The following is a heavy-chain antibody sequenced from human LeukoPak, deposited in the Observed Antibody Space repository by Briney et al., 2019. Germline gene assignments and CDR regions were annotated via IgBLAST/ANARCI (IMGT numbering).Heavy chain of an antibody. V-gene: IGHV3-48*03. Sequence: PGGSLRLSCAASGFTFSSYEMNWVRQAPGKGLEWVSYISSSGSTIYYADSVKGRFTISRDNAKNSLYLQMNSLRAEDTAVYYRARRYPPHCSSTSCPPGPWGQGTLVTVSS. CDR3: ARRYPPHCSSTSCPPGP. J-gene: IGHJ5*02. CDR1: GFTFSSYE. D-gene: IGHD2-2*01. CDR2: ISSSGSTI.